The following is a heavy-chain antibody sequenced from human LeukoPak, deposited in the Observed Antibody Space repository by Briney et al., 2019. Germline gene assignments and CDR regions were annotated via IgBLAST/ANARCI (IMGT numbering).Heavy chain of an antibody. CDR1: GGAISSGGSS. CDR3: ASVISDSTDAFEI. V-gene: IGHV4-30-2*01. J-gene: IGHJ3*02. D-gene: IGHD3-3*02. Sequence: SETLSLTCVGSGGAISSGGSSWSWIRQPPGKGLEWIGYIYHSGSTYYNPSLKSRVTISVDRSKNQFSLNLSSVTAADTAVYYCASVISDSTDAFEIWGQGTMVTVSS. CDR2: IYHSGST.